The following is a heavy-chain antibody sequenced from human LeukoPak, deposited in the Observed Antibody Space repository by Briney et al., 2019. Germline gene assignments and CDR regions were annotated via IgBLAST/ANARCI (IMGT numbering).Heavy chain of an antibody. Sequence: GGSLRLSCAASGFTFSSYAMSWVRQAPGKGLEWVSLISSSGGRTFYVDSVKGRFTISRDNSKNTLYLQMSSLRAEDTAVYYCARGYNDFWSGYQTGFNYWGQGTQVTVSS. J-gene: IGHJ4*02. CDR1: GFTFSSYA. D-gene: IGHD3-3*01. CDR3: ARGYNDFWSGYQTGFNY. CDR2: ISSSGGRT. V-gene: IGHV3-23*01.